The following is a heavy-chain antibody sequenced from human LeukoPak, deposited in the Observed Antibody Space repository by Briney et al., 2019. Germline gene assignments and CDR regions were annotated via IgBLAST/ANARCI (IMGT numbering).Heavy chain of an antibody. D-gene: IGHD4-23*01. J-gene: IGHJ4*02. Sequence: GGSLRLSCAASGFTFSGYAMNWVRQAPGKGLEWVSYISSGSGTIYYAASVRGRFTISRDHARNSLYLQMNSLRDEDTAVYYCARRPGTAVTPYFDYWGQGSLVTVSS. CDR1: GFTFSGYA. V-gene: IGHV3-48*02. CDR2: ISSGSGTI. CDR3: ARRPGTAVTPYFDY.